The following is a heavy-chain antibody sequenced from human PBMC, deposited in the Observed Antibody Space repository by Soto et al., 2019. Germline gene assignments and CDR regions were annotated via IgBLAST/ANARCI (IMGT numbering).Heavy chain of an antibody. Sequence: QVHLVQSGAEVKKPGASVKVSCKASGYTFTSYGITWVRQAPGQGLEWMGWISAHNGNTDYAQKLQGRVIVTRDTSTSTVYMELRSLISDDPAVYYCERGRYGDYWGQGALVTVSS. CDR3: ERGRYGDY. V-gene: IGHV1-18*01. CDR2: ISAHNGNT. J-gene: IGHJ4*02. CDR1: GYTFTSYG. D-gene: IGHD1-1*01.